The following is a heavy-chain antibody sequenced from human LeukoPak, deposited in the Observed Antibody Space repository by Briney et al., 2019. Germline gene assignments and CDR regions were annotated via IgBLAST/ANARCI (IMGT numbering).Heavy chain of an antibody. CDR1: GDTLTELS. CDR3: ATDLRAITGTPG. D-gene: IGHD1-7*01. J-gene: IGHJ4*02. Sequence: ASVKVSCKVSGDTLTELSMHWVRQAPGKGLEWMGGFDPEDGETIYAQKFQGRVTMTEDTSTDTAYMELSSLRSEDTAVYYCATDLRAITGTPGWGQGTLVTVSS. V-gene: IGHV1-24*01. CDR2: FDPEDGET.